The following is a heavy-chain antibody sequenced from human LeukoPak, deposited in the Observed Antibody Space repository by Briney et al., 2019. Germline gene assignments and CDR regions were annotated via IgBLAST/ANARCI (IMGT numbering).Heavy chain of an antibody. CDR1: GDSISGYY. CDR2: IYYRGSI. D-gene: IGHD6-13*01. Sequence: SETLSLTCSVSGDSISGYYWSWIRQPPGKGLEWIGYIYYRGSINYNPSLKSRVTISVDTSKDQFSLKLTSVTAADTAVYYCARHVAAAGTFDYWGQGTLVTVPS. CDR3: ARHVAAAGTFDY. J-gene: IGHJ4*02. V-gene: IGHV4-59*08.